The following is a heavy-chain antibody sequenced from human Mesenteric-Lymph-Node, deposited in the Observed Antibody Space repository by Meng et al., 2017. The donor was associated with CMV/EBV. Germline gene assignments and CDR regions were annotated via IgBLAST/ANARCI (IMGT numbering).Heavy chain of an antibody. V-gene: IGHV4-34*01. CDR3: ARRLPHYGSGSQSLQY. J-gene: IGHJ4*02. D-gene: IGHD3-10*01. Sequence: PETLSLTCAVYGGSFSGKFWSWTRHPPGKGLEWIGEIAHDGSTNYNPSLKSRVTLSVDTSKNQFSLKLRSVTAAATAIYYCARRLPHYGSGSQSLQYWGQGMRVTVSS. CDR2: IAHDGST. CDR1: GGSFSGKF.